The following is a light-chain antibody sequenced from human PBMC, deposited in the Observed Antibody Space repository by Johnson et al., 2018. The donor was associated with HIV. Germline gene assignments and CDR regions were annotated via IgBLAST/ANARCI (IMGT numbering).Light chain of an antibody. J-gene: IGLJ1*01. Sequence: QSVLTQPPSVYAAPGQKVTISCSGSNSNIGNNYVSWYQQVPGTAPKLLIYENNKRPSGIPDRFSGSKSGTSATLGITGLQTGDVADYYRGTWGVFGTGTKVTVL. V-gene: IGLV1-51*02. CDR3: GTWGV. CDR2: ENN. CDR1: NSNIGNNY.